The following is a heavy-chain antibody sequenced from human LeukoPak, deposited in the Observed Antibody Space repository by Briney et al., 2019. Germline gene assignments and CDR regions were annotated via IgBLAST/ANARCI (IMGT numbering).Heavy chain of an antibody. CDR1: GFTFSSYA. Sequence: PAGGSLRLSCAASGFTFSSYAMSWVRQDAGKGLEWVSAISGRGGSTYDADSVKGRFTTSRDNSKNTLYLQMNSQRAEDTAVYHCAKARQDGSGSYGYSAFDYWGQGTLVTVSS. D-gene: IGHD3-10*01. J-gene: IGHJ4*02. V-gene: IGHV3-23*01. CDR3: AKARQDGSGSYGYSAFDY. CDR2: ISGRGGST.